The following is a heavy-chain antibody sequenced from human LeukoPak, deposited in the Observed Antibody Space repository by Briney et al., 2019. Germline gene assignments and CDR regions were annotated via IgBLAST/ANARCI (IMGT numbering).Heavy chain of an antibody. CDR3: AKGRLGGINGGFDI. D-gene: IGHD2-8*01. V-gene: IGHV3-30*18. Sequence: PGRSLRLSCAASGFTFTSYGTHWVRQAPGKGLEWVAVIAYDGKTTYYADSVKGRFTISRDNSKNTLYLQMNSLRAEDTAVYYCAKGRLGGINGGFDIWGQGRMVTVSS. J-gene: IGHJ3*02. CDR1: GFTFTSYG. CDR2: IAYDGKTT.